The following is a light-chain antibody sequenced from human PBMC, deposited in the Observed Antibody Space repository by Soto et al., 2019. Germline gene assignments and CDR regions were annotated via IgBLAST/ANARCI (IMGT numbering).Light chain of an antibody. V-gene: IGLV2-14*01. CDR3: SSYTSSDTLV. CDR1: SSDVGDYNF. J-gene: IGLJ3*02. CDR2: DVN. Sequence: QSVLTQPASVSGSPGQSITISCTGTSSDVGDYNFVSWYQQHPGKVPKLIIFDVNKRPSGVSNHFSGSKSGNTASLTISGLQAEDEADYYCSSYTSSDTLVFGGGTKVTVL.